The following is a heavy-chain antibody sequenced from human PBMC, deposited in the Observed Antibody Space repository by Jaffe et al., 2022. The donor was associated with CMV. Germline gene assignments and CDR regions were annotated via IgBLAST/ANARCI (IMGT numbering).Heavy chain of an antibody. CDR3: TRGITGADGS. J-gene: IGHJ5*02. CDR1: GFTFSDNY. D-gene: IGHD1-20*01. CDR2: ISSRGTII. V-gene: IGHV3-11*01. Sequence: QVQLVESGGGLVKPGGSLRLSCAASGFTFSDNYMNWIRQAPGKGLEWVAYISSRGTIIHYADSVKGRFTVSRDNAKNLLSLQMNNLRAEDSGLYYCTRGITGADGSWGQGTLVTVSS.